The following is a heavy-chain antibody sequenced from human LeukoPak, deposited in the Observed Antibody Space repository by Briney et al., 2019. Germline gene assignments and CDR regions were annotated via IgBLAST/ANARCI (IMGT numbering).Heavy chain of an antibody. CDR2: ISYDGSNK. J-gene: IGHJ4*02. CDR3: ARVGGTYVALPPDY. CDR1: GFTFSSYG. D-gene: IGHD3-10*01. V-gene: IGHV3-30*03. Sequence: GGSLRLSCAASGFTFSSYGIHWVRQAPGKGLEWVAVISYDGSNKDYADSVKGRFTISRDNAKNTLYLQMNSLRAEDTAVYYCARVGGTYVALPPDYWGQGTLVTVSS.